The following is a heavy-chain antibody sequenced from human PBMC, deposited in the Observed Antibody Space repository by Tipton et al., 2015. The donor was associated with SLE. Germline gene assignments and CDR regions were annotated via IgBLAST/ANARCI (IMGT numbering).Heavy chain of an antibody. J-gene: IGHJ4*02. CDR3: AKARGYYYDSSGYTFFDY. CDR2: ISGSGGST. CDR1: RFTFDDYA. Sequence: GSLRLSCAASRFTFDDYAMHWVRQAPGKGLEWVSAISGSGGSTYYADSVKGRFTISRDNSKNTLYLQMNSLRAEDTAVYYCAKARGYYYDSSGYTFFDYWGQGTLVTVSS. D-gene: IGHD3-22*01. V-gene: IGHV3-23*01.